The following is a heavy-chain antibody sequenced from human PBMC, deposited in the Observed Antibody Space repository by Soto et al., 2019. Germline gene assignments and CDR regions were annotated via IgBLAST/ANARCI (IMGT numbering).Heavy chain of an antibody. CDR1: GFTFSDSA. Sequence: GGSLRLSCAASGFTFSDSAMGCVRQAPGKGLEWVSSISASGYSTYYADSVKGRFTNSRDTSKNTLYLQTNSLRAEDTAMYYCAKMGRDAYKPIDSWGQGSLVTVSS. D-gene: IGHD3-16*01. V-gene: IGHV3-23*01. CDR3: AKMGRDAYKPIDS. J-gene: IGHJ4*02. CDR2: ISASGYST.